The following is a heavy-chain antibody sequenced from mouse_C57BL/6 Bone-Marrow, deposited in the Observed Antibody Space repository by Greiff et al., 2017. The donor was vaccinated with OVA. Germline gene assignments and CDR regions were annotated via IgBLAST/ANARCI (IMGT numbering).Heavy chain of an antibody. D-gene: IGHD4-1*01. CDR2: ISSGGSYT. V-gene: IGHV5-6*01. Sequence: EVMLVESGGDLVKPGGSLKLSCAASGFTFSSYGMSWVRQTPDKRLEWVATISSGGSYTYYPDSVKGRFTISRDNAKNTLYLQMSSLKSEDTAMYYCASLTGRMDYWGQGTSVTVSS. CDR3: ASLTGRMDY. CDR1: GFTFSSYG. J-gene: IGHJ4*01.